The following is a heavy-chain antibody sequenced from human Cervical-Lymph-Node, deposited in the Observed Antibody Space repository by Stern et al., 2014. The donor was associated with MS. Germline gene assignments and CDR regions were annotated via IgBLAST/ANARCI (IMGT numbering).Heavy chain of an antibody. CDR1: GGSISSYY. V-gene: IGHV4-59*01. Sequence: QEQLQESGPGLVKPSETLSLTCTVSGGSISSYYWSWIRQPPGKGLEWIGYIYYSGSTNYNPSLKSRVTISVDPSKNQFSLKLSSVTAADTAVYYCARVGGQWLSLIDPWGQGTLVTVSS. CDR3: ARVGGQWLSLIDP. CDR2: IYYSGST. D-gene: IGHD6-19*01. J-gene: IGHJ5*02.